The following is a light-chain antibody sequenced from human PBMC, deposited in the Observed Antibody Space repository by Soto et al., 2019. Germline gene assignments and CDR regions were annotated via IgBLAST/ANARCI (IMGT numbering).Light chain of an antibody. CDR3: LQHNSYPWT. Sequence: DIQMTQSPSTLSASVGERVTITCRASQSVSNWLAWYQQKPGKAPKLLIYDVSSLESGVPSRFSGSGSGTEFILTISSLQPDDFATYYCLQHNSYPWTFGQGTKVDIK. CDR2: DVS. V-gene: IGKV1-5*01. J-gene: IGKJ1*01. CDR1: QSVSNW.